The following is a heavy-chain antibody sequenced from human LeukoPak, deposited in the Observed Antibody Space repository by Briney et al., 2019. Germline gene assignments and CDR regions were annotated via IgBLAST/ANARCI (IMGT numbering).Heavy chain of an antibody. J-gene: IGHJ4*02. V-gene: IGHV4-39*01. CDR2: MYYTGTT. CDR1: GGSIISSTYY. Sequence: PSETLSLTCSVSGGSIISSTYYWGWIRQPPGKGLDWIGSMYYTGTTYYNPSLKSRVTISVDTSKNQFSLKLTSVTAADTAVYYCARQPRDGHNPRPYYFDYWGQGTLVTVSS. D-gene: IGHD5-24*01. CDR3: ARQPRDGHNPRPYYFDY.